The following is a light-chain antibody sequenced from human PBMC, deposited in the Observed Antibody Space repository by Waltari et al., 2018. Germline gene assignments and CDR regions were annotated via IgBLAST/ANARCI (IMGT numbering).Light chain of an antibody. V-gene: IGKV1-12*01. CDR1: QGINSD. Sequence: DIQMTQSPSSVSASVGDRVTITCRASQGINSDLAWYQQKPGNAPKFLIFVASNLQSEVPARFSGSGSGTDFTLTISSLQPEDFATYYCRQAHSYPLTFGGGTKVEIK. J-gene: IGKJ4*01. CDR2: VAS. CDR3: RQAHSYPLT.